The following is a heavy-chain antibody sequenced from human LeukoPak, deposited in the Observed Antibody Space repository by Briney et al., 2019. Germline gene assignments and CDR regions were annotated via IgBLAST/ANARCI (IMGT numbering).Heavy chain of an antibody. V-gene: IGHV3-53*04. J-gene: IGHJ4*02. D-gene: IGHD5-18*01. Sequence: GGSLRLSCAASGFTVSSNYMSWVRQAPGKGLEWVSAIYSGGSTYYADSVKGRFTISRHNSKNTLYLQMNSLRAEDTAVYYCARDSNGDTAMAFTSWGQGTLVTVSS. CDR3: ARDSNGDTAMAFTS. CDR2: IYSGGST. CDR1: GFTVSSNY.